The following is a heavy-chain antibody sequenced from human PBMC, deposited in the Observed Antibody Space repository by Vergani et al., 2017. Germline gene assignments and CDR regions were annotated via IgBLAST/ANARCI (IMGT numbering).Heavy chain of an antibody. CDR3: ARPRAYGSGTFPFDP. J-gene: IGHJ5*02. D-gene: IGHD3-10*01. CDR1: GYSFTSYW. CDR2: IYPGDSDT. V-gene: IGHV5-51*01. Sequence: EVQLVQSGAEVKKPGESLRISCKGSGYSFTSYWIGWVRQMPGKGLEWMGIIYPGDSDTRYSPSFQGQVTISADKSISTAYLQWSSLKASDTAVYYCARPRAYGSGTFPFDPWGQGTLVTVSS.